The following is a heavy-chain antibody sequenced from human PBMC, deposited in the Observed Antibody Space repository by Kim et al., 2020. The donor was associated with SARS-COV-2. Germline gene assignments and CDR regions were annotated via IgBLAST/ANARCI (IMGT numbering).Heavy chain of an antibody. CDR1: GGSISSGGYY. Sequence: SETLSLTCTVSGGSISSGGYYWSWIRQYPGKGLEWIGYIYYSGSTYYNPSLKSRVTISVDTSKNQFSLKQSSVTAADTAVYYCARAPIAVAGTHYGMDVWGQGTTVTVSS. CDR3: ARAPIAVAGTHYGMDV. J-gene: IGHJ6*02. V-gene: IGHV4-31*03. CDR2: IYYSGST. D-gene: IGHD6-19*01.